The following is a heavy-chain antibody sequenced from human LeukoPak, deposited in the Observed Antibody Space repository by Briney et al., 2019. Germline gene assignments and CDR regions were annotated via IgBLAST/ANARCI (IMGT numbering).Heavy chain of an antibody. J-gene: IGHJ5*02. Sequence: SETLSLTCAVYGGSLSGYYWSWIRQPPGKGLEWIGEINHSGSTNYNPSLKSRATISVDTSKNQFSLKLSSVTAADTAVYYCARAHSTRKWFDPWGQGTLVTVSS. CDR1: GGSLSGYY. D-gene: IGHD6-13*01. V-gene: IGHV4-34*01. CDR3: ARAHSTRKWFDP. CDR2: INHSGST.